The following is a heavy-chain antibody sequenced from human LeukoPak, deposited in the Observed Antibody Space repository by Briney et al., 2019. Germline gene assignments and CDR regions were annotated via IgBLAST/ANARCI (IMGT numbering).Heavy chain of an antibody. V-gene: IGHV4-39*07. CDR2: IYYSGST. Sequence: WIRQPPGKGLEWIGSIYYSGSTYYNPSLKSRVTISVDTSKNQFSLKLSSVTAADTAVYYCARADSGYSYGYYYYYYMDVWGKGTTVTVSS. CDR3: ARADSGYSYGYYYYYYMDV. D-gene: IGHD5-18*01. J-gene: IGHJ6*03.